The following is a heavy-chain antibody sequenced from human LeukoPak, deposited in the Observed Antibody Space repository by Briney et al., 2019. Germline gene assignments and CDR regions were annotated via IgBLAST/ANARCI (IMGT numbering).Heavy chain of an antibody. V-gene: IGHV4-39*01. J-gene: IGHJ4*02. CDR2: VFYSGDT. CDR1: GGSVGSSNYY. D-gene: IGHD3-3*01. Sequence: PSETLSLTCTVSGGSVGSSNYYWAWIRQPPGKGLEWIGSVFYSGDTYYNPALKSRVTISLDTSKNQFSLKLSSVTAADTAVYYCVRHNFWSGLYYFDYWGQGTLVTVSS. CDR3: VRHNFWSGLYYFDY.